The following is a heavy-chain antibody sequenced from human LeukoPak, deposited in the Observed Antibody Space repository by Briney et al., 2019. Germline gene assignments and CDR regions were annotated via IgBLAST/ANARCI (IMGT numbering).Heavy chain of an antibody. D-gene: IGHD6-13*01. Sequence: SETLSLTCTVSGGSISSSSYYWGWIRQPPGKGLEWIGSIYYSGSTYYNPSLKGRVTISVDTSKNQFSLKLSSVTAADTAVYYCARHLYSSSHSPPDYWGQGTLVTVSS. CDR3: ARHLYSSSHSPPDY. J-gene: IGHJ4*02. V-gene: IGHV4-39*01. CDR1: GGSISSSSYY. CDR2: IYYSGST.